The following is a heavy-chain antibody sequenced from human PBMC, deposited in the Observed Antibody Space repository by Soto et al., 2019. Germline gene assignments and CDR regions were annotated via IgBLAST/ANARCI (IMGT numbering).Heavy chain of an antibody. CDR2: ISSSSSYI. CDR1: GFTFSSYS. V-gene: IGHV3-21*01. D-gene: IGHD6-13*01. J-gene: IGHJ6*02. CDR3: ARGDSSSWYRGYYYYGMDV. Sequence: PGGSLRLSCAASGFTFSSYSMNWVRQAPGKGLEWVSSISSSSSYIYYADSVKGRFTISRDNAKSSLYLQMNSLRAEDTAVYYCARGDSSSWYRGYYYYGMDVWGQGTTVTVSS.